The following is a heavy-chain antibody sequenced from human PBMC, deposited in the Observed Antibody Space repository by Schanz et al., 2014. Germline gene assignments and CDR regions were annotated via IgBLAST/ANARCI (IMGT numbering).Heavy chain of an antibody. J-gene: IGHJ4*02. V-gene: IGHV3-21*02. CDR3: ARDDVEGAPTPYYFDS. CDR2: ISTGRYL. D-gene: IGHD1-26*01. Sequence: EVQLVESGGGLVKPGGSLRLSCAASGFTFSSYSLAWVRQAPGKGLEWVSFISTGRYLYYADSVKGRFTISRDNTKNSVFLQMSSMRVADTSLYFCARDDVEGAPTPYYFDSWGPGTLVTVSS. CDR1: GFTFSSYS.